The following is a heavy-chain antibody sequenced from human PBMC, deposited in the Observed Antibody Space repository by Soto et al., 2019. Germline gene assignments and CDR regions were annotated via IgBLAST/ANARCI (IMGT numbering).Heavy chain of an antibody. D-gene: IGHD2-2*01. Sequence: SETLSLTCTVSGGSVNSGTYYWSWIRQPPGKGLEWIGYSYYSGRTDYNPSLRSRVTISLDTSKNQLSLKLGSVIAADTAVYYCARGILGYCSSGTCPNWFDPWGQGTLVTVSS. V-gene: IGHV4-61*01. CDR3: ARGILGYCSSGTCPNWFDP. J-gene: IGHJ5*02. CDR2: SYYSGRT. CDR1: GGSVNSGTYY.